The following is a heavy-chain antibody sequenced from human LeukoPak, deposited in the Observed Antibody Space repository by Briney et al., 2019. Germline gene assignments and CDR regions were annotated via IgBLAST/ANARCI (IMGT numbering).Heavy chain of an antibody. V-gene: IGHV3-23*01. D-gene: IGHD3-10*01. CDR2: ISNSGVRT. Sequence: PGGSLRLSCAASGFTFSDYATSWVRQAPGKGLEWVSGISNSGVRTDYADSVKGRFTISRDNSKNTLYLQMNSLRAEDTAVYYCAKGRGSGSYFGIDPWGQGTLVTVSS. J-gene: IGHJ5*02. CDR3: AKGRGSGSYFGIDP. CDR1: GFTFSDYA.